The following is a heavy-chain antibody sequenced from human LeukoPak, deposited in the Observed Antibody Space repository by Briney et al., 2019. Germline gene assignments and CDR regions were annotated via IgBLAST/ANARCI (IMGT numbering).Heavy chain of an antibody. V-gene: IGHV4-38-2*02. CDR2: IYHSGST. D-gene: IGHD2-2*01. J-gene: IGHJ6*03. CDR3: ARMPGYCYCYMDV. Sequence: PSETLSLTCTVSGYSISSGYYWGWIRQPPGKGLEWIGSIYHSGSTYYNPSLKSRVTTSVDTSKNQFSLKLSSVTAADTAVYYCARMPGYCYCYMDVWGRGTTVTVSS. CDR1: GYSISSGYY.